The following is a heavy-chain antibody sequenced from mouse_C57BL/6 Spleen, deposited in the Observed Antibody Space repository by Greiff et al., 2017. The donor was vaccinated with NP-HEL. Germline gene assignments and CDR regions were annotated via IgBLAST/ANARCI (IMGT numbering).Heavy chain of an antibody. D-gene: IGHD2-1*01. Sequence: EVQRVESGAELVKPGASVKLSCTASGFNIKDYYMHWVKQRTEQGLEWIGRIDPEDGETKYAPKFQGKATITADTSSNTAYLQLSSLTSEDTAVYYCARFKRRIYYGNYDYAMDYWGQGTSVTVSS. CDR2: IDPEDGET. CDR1: GFNIKDYY. V-gene: IGHV14-2*01. CDR3: ARFKRRIYYGNYDYAMDY. J-gene: IGHJ4*01.